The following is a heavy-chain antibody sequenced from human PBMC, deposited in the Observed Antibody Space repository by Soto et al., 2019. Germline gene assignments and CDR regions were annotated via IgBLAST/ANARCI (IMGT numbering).Heavy chain of an antibody. D-gene: IGHD6-13*01. J-gene: IGHJ6*02. Sequence: PGGSLRLSCAASGFTFSSYAMSWVRQAPGKGLEWVSAISGSGGSTYYADSVKGRSTISRDNSKNTLYLQMNSLRAEDTAVYYCAKHSSWYTVAPMDVWGQGTTVTVSS. CDR2: ISGSGGST. V-gene: IGHV3-23*01. CDR1: GFTFSSYA. CDR3: AKHSSWYTVAPMDV.